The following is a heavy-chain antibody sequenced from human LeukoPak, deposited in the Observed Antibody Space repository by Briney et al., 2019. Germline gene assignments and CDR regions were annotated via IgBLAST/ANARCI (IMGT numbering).Heavy chain of an antibody. J-gene: IGHJ4*02. D-gene: IGHD3-3*01. CDR3: ARATYDFWSGPNFDY. CDR2: IYSGGGT. Sequence: GGSLRLSCAASGFTVSSNYMSWVRQAPGKGLEWVSVIYSGGGTYYADSVKGRFTISRDNSKNTLYLQMNSLRAEDTAVYYCARATYDFWSGPNFDYWGQGTLVTVSS. CDR1: GFTVSSNY. V-gene: IGHV3-53*01.